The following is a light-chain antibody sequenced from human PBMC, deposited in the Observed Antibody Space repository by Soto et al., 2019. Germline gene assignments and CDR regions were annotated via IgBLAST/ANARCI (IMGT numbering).Light chain of an antibody. Sequence: EIVLTQSPATLSLSPGERATLSCRASQSVSSYLAWYQQKPGQAPRLLIYDASNRATGIPARFSGSGSATDFSLTLSSLEPEDFPIYYCQQRSNLPLTFGGGNKVEIK. CDR1: QSVSSY. J-gene: IGKJ4*01. CDR3: QQRSNLPLT. CDR2: DAS. V-gene: IGKV3-11*01.